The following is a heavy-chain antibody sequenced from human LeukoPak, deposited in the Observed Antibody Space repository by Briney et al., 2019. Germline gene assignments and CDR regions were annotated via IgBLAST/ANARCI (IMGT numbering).Heavy chain of an antibody. J-gene: IGHJ5*02. Sequence: SSETLSLTCAVYGGSFSGYYWSWIRQPPGKGLEWIGEINHSGSTNYNPSLKSRVTISVDTSKNQFSPKLSSVTAADTAVYYCARGYSSSSYNWFDPWGQGTLVTVSS. CDR1: GGSFSGYY. CDR2: INHSGST. D-gene: IGHD6-6*01. CDR3: ARGYSSSSYNWFDP. V-gene: IGHV4-34*01.